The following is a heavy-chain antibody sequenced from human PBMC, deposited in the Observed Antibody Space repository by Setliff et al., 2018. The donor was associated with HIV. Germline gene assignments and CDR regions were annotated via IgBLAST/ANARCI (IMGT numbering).Heavy chain of an antibody. CDR1: GYTFTSYW. CDR2: IYPGDSDT. J-gene: IGHJ4*02. CDR3: ARRASKASLDY. Sequence: PGESLKISCKGSGYTFTSYWIGWVRQMPGKGLEWMGIIYPGDSDTRYSPSFQGRVTISADKSISTAYLQWSSLQASDTAMYYCARRASKASLDYWGQGTRVTVSS. V-gene: IGHV5-51*01.